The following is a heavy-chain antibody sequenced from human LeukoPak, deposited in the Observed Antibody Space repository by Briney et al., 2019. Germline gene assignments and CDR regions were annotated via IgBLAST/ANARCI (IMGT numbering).Heavy chain of an antibody. J-gene: IGHJ6*03. CDR3: ARLSAYYYGSYFYYYMDV. D-gene: IGHD3-10*01. CDR1: GFTFSSYE. Sequence: PGGSLRLSCAASGFTFSSYEMNWVRQAPGKGLEWVSYISSSGSTIYYADSVKGRFTISRDNAKESVYLHMSSLRAKDTALYYCARLSAYYYGSYFYYYMDVWGKGTTVTVSS. V-gene: IGHV3-48*03. CDR2: ISSSGSTI.